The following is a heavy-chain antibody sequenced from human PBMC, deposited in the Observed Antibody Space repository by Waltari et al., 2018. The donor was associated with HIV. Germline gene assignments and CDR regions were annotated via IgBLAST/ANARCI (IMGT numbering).Heavy chain of an antibody. CDR3: ARDRSYGSGSYNNWFDP. V-gene: IGHV1-2*06. Sequence: QVQLVQSGAAVKKPGASVKVSCKASGYTFTGYYMHWVRQAPGPGLEWMGRINPNSGGTNYAQKFQGRVTMTRDTSISTAYMELSRLRSDDTAVYYCARDRSYGSGSYNNWFDPWGQGTLVTVSS. J-gene: IGHJ5*02. D-gene: IGHD3-10*01. CDR2: INPNSGGT. CDR1: GYTFTGYY.